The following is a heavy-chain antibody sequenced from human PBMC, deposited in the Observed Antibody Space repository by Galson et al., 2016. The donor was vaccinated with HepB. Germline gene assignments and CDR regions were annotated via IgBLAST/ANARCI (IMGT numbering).Heavy chain of an antibody. Sequence: SLRLSCAASGFTSSDYWMSWVRQAPGKGLEWVANIMQHGSERYYVDSVKGRFPISRDDARNSLYLQMNSLRAEDTAVYYCARALTWDVAMVHFDYWGQGTLVTVSS. CDR1: GFTSSDYW. D-gene: IGHD5-18*01. V-gene: IGHV3-7*03. J-gene: IGHJ4*02. CDR3: ARALTWDVAMVHFDY. CDR2: IMQHGSER.